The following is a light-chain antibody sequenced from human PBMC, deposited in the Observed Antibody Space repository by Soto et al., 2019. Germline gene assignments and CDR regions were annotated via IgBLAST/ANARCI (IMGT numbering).Light chain of an antibody. CDR1: QPISTW. Sequence: DIQVTQSPSTLSASVGDRVTITCRASQPISTWLAWYQEKPGKAPKLLIYDASSLEVGVPSRFSGSGSGTEFTLTISSLQPDDFATYYCHQYNYYRPTFGQGTKVEIK. J-gene: IGKJ1*01. CDR3: HQYNYYRPT. V-gene: IGKV1-5*01. CDR2: DAS.